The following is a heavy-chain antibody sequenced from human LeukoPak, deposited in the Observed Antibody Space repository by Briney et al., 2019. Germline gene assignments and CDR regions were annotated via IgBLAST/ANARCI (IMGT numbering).Heavy chain of an antibody. J-gene: IGHJ6*02. CDR2: INTNTGNP. CDR3: ARVVVPAAIRGYYYYGMDV. CDR1: GYTFTSYA. V-gene: IGHV7-4-1*02. Sequence: ASVKVSFTASGYTFTSYAMNWVRQAPGQGLEWMGWINTNTGNPTYAQGFTGRFVFSLDTSVSTAYLQISSLKAEDTAVYYCARVVVPAAIRGYYYYGMDVWGQGTTVTVSS. D-gene: IGHD2-2*02.